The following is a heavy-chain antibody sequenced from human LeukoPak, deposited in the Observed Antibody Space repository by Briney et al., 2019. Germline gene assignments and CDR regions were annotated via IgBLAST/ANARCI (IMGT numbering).Heavy chain of an antibody. CDR1: GGSISSSLYH. Sequence: SETLSLTCTVSGGSISSSLYHWGWIRQSPGKNLEWLGSIYYTGTTHYNPSLKSRVTISVDTSKNQFSLKLSSVTAADTAVYYCAEGYYAPDYWGQGTLVTVSS. J-gene: IGHJ4*02. CDR3: AEGYYAPDY. CDR2: IYYTGTT. V-gene: IGHV4-39*07. D-gene: IGHD3-10*01.